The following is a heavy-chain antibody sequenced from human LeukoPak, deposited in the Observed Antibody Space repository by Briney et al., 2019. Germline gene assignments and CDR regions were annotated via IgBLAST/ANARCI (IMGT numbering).Heavy chain of an antibody. Sequence: SETLSLTCTVSGGSISSSSYYWGWIRQPPGKGLEWIGSIYYSGSTYYNPSLKSRVTISVDTSKNQFSLKLSSVTAADTAVYYCASVGGGLTGTKDASWFDPWGQGTLVTVSS. CDR1: GGSISSSSYY. CDR2: IYYSGST. CDR3: ASVGGGLTGTKDASWFDP. J-gene: IGHJ5*02. D-gene: IGHD1-7*01. V-gene: IGHV4-39*01.